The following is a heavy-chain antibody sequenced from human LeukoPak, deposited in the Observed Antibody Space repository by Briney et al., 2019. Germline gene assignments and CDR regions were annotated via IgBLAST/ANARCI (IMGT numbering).Heavy chain of an antibody. J-gene: IGHJ6*02. CDR1: GYTFTGYY. CDR2: INPNSGGT. D-gene: IGHD6-13*01. Sequence: GASVKVSCKASGYTFTGYYMHWVRQAPEKGLEWMGCINPNSGGTNYAQKFQGRVTMTTDTSISTAYMEVSRLRSDDTAVYYCARVRIGQQLDKYYYYAMDVWGQGTTVTVSS. V-gene: IGHV1-2*02. CDR3: ARVRIGQQLDKYYYYAMDV.